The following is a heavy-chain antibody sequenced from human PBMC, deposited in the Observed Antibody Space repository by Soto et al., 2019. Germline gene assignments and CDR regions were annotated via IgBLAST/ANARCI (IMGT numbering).Heavy chain of an antibody. CDR1: GFTFSRHS. CDR2: ISTTSSYI. CDR3: ARDGCSSGFDY. D-gene: IGHD6-25*01. V-gene: IGHV3-21*01. J-gene: IGHJ4*02. Sequence: EVQLVESGGGLVEPGGSLRLSCAASGFTFSRHSLNWVRQAPGKGLEWVSSISTTSSYIYYADSVKGRFTISRDNAKNSLYLQMDSLRAEDTAVYYCARDGCSSGFDYWGQGTLVTVSS.